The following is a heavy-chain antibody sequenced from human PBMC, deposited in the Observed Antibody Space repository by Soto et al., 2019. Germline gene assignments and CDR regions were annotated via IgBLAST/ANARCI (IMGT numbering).Heavy chain of an antibody. D-gene: IGHD2-2*01. CDR2: INHSGST. CDR1: GGSFSGYY. CDR3: AREANCSSTSCYRIHYYYYYMDV. Sequence: QVQLQQWGAGLLKPSETLSLTCAVYGGSFSGYYWSWIRQPPGKGLEWIGEINHSGSTNYNPSLKRRVTISVDTSKNQFSLKLSSVTAADTAVYYCAREANCSSTSCYRIHYYYYYMDVWGKGTTVTVSS. V-gene: IGHV4-34*01. J-gene: IGHJ6*03.